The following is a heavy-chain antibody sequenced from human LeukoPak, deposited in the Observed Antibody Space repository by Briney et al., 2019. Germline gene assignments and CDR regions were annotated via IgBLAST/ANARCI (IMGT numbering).Heavy chain of an antibody. D-gene: IGHD6-13*01. J-gene: IGHJ3*02. CDR1: GGSISSGGYS. V-gene: IGHV4-30-2*01. Sequence: SQTLSLTCAVSGGSISSGGYSWSWIRQPPGKGLEWIGYIYHSGSTYYNPSLKSRVTISVDRSKNQFSLKLSSVTAADTAVYYCARAGSAAGTKGDAFDIRGQGTMVTVSS. CDR3: ARAGSAAGTKGDAFDI. CDR2: IYHSGST.